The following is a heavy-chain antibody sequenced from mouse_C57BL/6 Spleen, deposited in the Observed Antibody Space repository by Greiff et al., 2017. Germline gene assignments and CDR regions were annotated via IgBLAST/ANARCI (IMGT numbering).Heavy chain of an antibody. D-gene: IGHD2-5*01. CDR2: IHPNSGNT. J-gene: IGHJ2*01. CDR1: GYTFTSYW. CDR3: ARGGYSNRHFDY. Sequence: QVQLQQSGAELVKPGASVKLSCKASGYTFTSYWMHWVKQRPGQGLEWIGMIHPNSGNTYYNEKFKGKATLTADKSSSTAYMELRSLTSEDSAVYFCARGGYSNRHFDYWGQGTTLTVSS. V-gene: IGHV1-64*01.